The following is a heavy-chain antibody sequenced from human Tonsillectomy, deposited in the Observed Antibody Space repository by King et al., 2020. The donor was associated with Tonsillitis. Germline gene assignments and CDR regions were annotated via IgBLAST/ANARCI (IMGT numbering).Heavy chain of an antibody. CDR2: IKQDGSEK. CDR1: GFTFSSYW. Sequence: DVQLVESGGGLVQPGGSLRLSCAASGFTFSSYWMSWVRQAPGKGLEWVANIKQDGSEKYYVDSVKGRFTISRDNAKNSLYLQMNSLRAEDTAVYYCARGEKVVITFYYYYGMDVWGQGTTVTVSS. CDR3: ARGEKVVITFYYYYGMDV. J-gene: IGHJ6*02. D-gene: IGHD3-22*01. V-gene: IGHV3-7*01.